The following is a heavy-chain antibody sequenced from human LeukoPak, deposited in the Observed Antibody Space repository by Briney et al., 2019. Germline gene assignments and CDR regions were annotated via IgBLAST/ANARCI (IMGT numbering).Heavy chain of an antibody. CDR1: GYSISSGYY. Sequence: SETLSLTCTVSGYSISSGYYWGWIRQPPGKGLEWIGRIYTSGSTNYNPSLKSRVTMSVDTSKNQFSLKLSSVTAADTAVYYCARGRRAYGDFDYWGQGTLVTVSS. CDR3: ARGRRAYGDFDY. CDR2: IYTSGST. J-gene: IGHJ4*02. D-gene: IGHD4-17*01. V-gene: IGHV4-38-2*02.